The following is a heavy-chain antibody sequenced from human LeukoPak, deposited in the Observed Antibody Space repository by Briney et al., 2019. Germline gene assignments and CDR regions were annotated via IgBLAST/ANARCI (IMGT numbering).Heavy chain of an antibody. CDR2: ISAYNGNT. CDR3: ARAPRLPLRYFDWLPGSVLQGWFDP. V-gene: IGHV1-18*04. Sequence: ASVKVSCKASGYTFTSYGISWVRQAPGQGLEWMGWISAYNGNTNDAQKLQGRVTMTTDTSMSTAYMELRSLRSDDTAVYYCARAPRLPLRYFDWLPGSVLQGWFDPWGQGTLVTVSS. D-gene: IGHD3-9*01. CDR1: GYTFTSYG. J-gene: IGHJ5*02.